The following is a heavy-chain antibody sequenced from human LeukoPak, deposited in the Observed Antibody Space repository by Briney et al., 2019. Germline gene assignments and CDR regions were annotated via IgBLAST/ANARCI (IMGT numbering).Heavy chain of an antibody. D-gene: IGHD2-8*02. CDR2: INHSGST. CDR1: GGSFSGYY. Sequence: SETLSLTCAVYGGSFSGYYWSWIRQPPGKGLEWIGEINHSGSTNYNPSLKSRVTISVDTSKNQFSLKLSSVTAADTAVYYCARRRPSFNLGGVWFDPWGQGTPVTVSS. V-gene: IGHV4-34*01. J-gene: IGHJ5*02. CDR3: ARRRPSFNLGGVWFDP.